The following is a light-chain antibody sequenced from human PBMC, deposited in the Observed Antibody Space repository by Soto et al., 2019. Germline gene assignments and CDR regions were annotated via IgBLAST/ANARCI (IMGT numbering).Light chain of an antibody. CDR3: STYTSASTS. CDR1: EVGAHRF. Sequence: QPVLTQPASVSGSPGQSITISCTGTEVGAHRFVSWYQQVPGTAPKLLIYEVIKRPSGISPRFSGSKAGNTASLTISGLQADDEADYFCSTYTSASTSFGGGTKVTVL. J-gene: IGLJ2*01. V-gene: IGLV2-14*01. CDR2: EVI.